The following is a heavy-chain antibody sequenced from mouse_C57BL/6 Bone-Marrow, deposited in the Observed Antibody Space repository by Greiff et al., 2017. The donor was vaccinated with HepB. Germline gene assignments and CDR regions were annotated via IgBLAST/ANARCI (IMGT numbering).Heavy chain of an antibody. J-gene: IGHJ2*01. CDR3: GYYGGGY. CDR1: GYTFTDYY. V-gene: IGHV1-26*01. CDR2: INPNNGGT. D-gene: IGHD1-1*01. Sequence: EVQLQQSGPELVKPGASVKISCKASGYTFTDYYMNWVKQSHGKSLEWIGDINPNNGGTSYNQKFKGKATLTVDKSSSTAYMELRSLTSEDSAVYYCGYYGGGYWGQGTTLTVST.